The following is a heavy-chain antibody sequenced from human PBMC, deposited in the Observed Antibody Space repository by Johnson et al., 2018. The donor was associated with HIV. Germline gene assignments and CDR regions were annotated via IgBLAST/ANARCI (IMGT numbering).Heavy chain of an antibody. CDR2: INWNGEST. CDR1: AFTFDDYG. D-gene: IGHD3-10*01. V-gene: IGHV3-20*04. CDR3: ARNYGSGTYFCNEAFDM. J-gene: IGHJ3*02. Sequence: VQLVESGGGVVRPGGSLTLSCEASAFTFDDYGMSWVRQGPGTGPEWVSGINWNGESTGYAESVKGRFTIFRDNAKNSTYLEMNSLRVEDTALYYCARNYGSGTYFCNEAFDMWGQGTRVIVSS.